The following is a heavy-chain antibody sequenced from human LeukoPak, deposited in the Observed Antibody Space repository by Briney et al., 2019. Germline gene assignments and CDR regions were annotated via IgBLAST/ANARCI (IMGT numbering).Heavy chain of an antibody. D-gene: IGHD5-18*01. Sequence: PGGSLRLSCAASGFTFSSYWMSWVRQAPGKGLEWVANIKQDGSEKYYVDSVKGRFTISRDTSKNTVSLHMSSLRAEDTAVYYCARGFAPAYNFGVFDYWGQGTLVTVSS. CDR3: ARGFAPAYNFGVFDY. CDR2: IKQDGSEK. J-gene: IGHJ4*02. V-gene: IGHV3-7*04. CDR1: GFTFSSYW.